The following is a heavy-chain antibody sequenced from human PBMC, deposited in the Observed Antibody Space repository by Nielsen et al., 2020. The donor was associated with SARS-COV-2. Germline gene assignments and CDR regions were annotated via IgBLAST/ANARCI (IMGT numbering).Heavy chain of an antibody. CDR2: IKQDGSEK. CDR3: ARAIYGDYETAYYYYSMDV. V-gene: IGHV3-7*01. J-gene: IGHJ6*02. CDR1: GFTFSSYW. D-gene: IGHD4-17*01. Sequence: GESLKISCAASGFTFSSYWMSWVRQAPGKGLEWVANIKQDGSEKYYVDSVKGRFTISRDNAKNSLLLQMNSRRAEDTAVYYCARAIYGDYETAYYYYSMDVWGQGTTVTVSS.